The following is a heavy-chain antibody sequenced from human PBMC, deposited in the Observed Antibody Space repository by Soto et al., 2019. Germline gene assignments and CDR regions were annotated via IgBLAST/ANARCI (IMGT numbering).Heavy chain of an antibody. CDR1: GFTFADYA. V-gene: IGHV3-9*01. CDR3: ANDSRAVTPWSTYYHYGMDV. D-gene: IGHD2-21*02. CDR2: ISGNSCSV. J-gene: IGHJ6*02. Sequence: GGSLRLSCAASGFTFADYAMHLVRQAPGKGLERVSGISGNSCSVGYADSVKVRFTIPRANAKNSLYLQLNSLKAVDPALYYCANDSRAVTPWSTYYHYGMDVWGQGTTVTVSS.